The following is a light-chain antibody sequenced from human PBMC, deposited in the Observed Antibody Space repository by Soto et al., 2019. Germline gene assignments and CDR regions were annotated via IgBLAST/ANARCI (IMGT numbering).Light chain of an antibody. CDR2: AAS. Sequence: DIQMTQSPSSLSASVGDRVTITCRASQSISNYLNWYQQKPGKAPKLLIYAASSMQSGVPSRFSGRGSETDVTLTISSLQPDDSATYYCQQSFSPLWTFGEGTKVEV. V-gene: IGKV1-39*01. CDR1: QSISNY. J-gene: IGKJ1*01. CDR3: QQSFSPLWT.